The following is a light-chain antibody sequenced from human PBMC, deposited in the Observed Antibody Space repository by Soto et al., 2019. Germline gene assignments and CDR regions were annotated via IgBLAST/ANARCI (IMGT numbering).Light chain of an antibody. CDR3: QQYGSSPPT. CDR1: QSVSSNY. J-gene: IGKJ1*01. CDR2: GAS. Sequence: IVLTQSPGTLSLSPGERATLSCRASQSVSSNYLAWYQQRPGQAPRLLIYGASSRATGIPDRLSGSGSGTDFTLTISGLEPEDFAVYYCQQYGSSPPTFGQGTKVDI. V-gene: IGKV3-20*01.